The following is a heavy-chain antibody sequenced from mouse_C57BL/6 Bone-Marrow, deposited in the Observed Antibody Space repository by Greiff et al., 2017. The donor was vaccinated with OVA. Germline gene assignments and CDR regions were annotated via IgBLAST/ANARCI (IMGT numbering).Heavy chain of an antibody. CDR1: GYTFTSYD. CDR2: IYPRDGST. V-gene: IGHV1-85*01. CDR3: AREVIYDGYYVGCAY. J-gene: IGHJ3*01. Sequence: QVQLQQSGPELVKPGASVKLSCKASGYTFTSYDINWVKQRPGQGLEWIGWIYPRDGSTKYNEKFKGKATLSVDTSSSTAYMELHSLTSEDSAVYFCAREVIYDGYYVGCAYWGQGTLVTVSA. D-gene: IGHD2-3*01.